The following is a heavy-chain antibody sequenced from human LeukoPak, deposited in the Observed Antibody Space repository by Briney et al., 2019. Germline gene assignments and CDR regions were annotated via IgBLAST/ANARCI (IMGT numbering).Heavy chain of an antibody. Sequence: GGSLRLSCAASGFTVTPYGMSWVRQAPGKGLEWVAVISYHGNQKYYADSVKGRFTISRDSSKSTLYLEMNSLRIEDTAVYYCARDESLDYWGQGTLVTVSS. CDR1: GFTVTPYG. V-gene: IGHV3-30*05. CDR3: ARDESLDY. CDR2: ISYHGNQK. J-gene: IGHJ4*02.